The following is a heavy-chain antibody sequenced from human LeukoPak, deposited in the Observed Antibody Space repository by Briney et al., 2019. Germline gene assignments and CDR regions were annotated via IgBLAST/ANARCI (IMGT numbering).Heavy chain of an antibody. CDR2: ISGSGGST. V-gene: IGHV3-23*01. Sequence: PGGSLRLSCAASGFTFSSYAMSWVRQAPGKGLEWVSAISGSGGSTYYADSVKGRFTISRDNAKNSLYLQMNSLRAEDTAVYYCARSYSGYDSPDYWGQGTLVTVSS. D-gene: IGHD5-12*01. CDR1: GFTFSSYA. CDR3: ARSYSGYDSPDY. J-gene: IGHJ4*02.